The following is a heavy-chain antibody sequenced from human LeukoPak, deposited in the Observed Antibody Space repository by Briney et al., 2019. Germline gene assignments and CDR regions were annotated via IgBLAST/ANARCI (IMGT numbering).Heavy chain of an antibody. V-gene: IGHV4-38-2*02. D-gene: IGHD3-22*01. CDR3: ARLQYYYDSSGYLWY. J-gene: IGHJ4*02. CDR2: IDHSGST. CDR1: GYSISSGYY. Sequence: SETLSLTCTVSGYSISSGYYWGWIRQPPGKGLEWTGSIDHSGSTYYNPSLKSRVTISVDTSKNQFSLKLSSVTAADTAVYYCARLQYYYDSSGYLWYWGQGTLVTVSS.